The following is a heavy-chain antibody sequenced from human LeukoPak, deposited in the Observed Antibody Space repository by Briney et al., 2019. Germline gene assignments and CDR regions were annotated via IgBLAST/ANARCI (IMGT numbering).Heavy chain of an antibody. J-gene: IGHJ4*02. D-gene: IGHD3-9*01. CDR2: IYYSGST. CDR3: ARVDPNILTGYYPYYFDY. Sequence: PSETLSLTCTVSGGSISSYYWSWIRQPPGKGLEWIGYIYYSGSTNYNPSLKSRVTISVDTSKNQFSLKLSSVTAADTAVYYCARVDPNILTGYYPYYFDYWGQGTLVTVSS. CDR1: GGSISSYY. V-gene: IGHV4-59*01.